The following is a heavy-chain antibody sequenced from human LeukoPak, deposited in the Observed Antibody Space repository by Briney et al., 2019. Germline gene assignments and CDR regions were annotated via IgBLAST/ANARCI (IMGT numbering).Heavy chain of an antibody. CDR3: ARRHYYDSSGYYYLAFDI. V-gene: IGHV4-59*01. Sequence: SETLSLTCTVSGGSISSYYWSWIRQPPGKGLEWIGYIYYSGSTNYNPSLKSRVTISVDTSKNQFSLKLSSVTAADTAVYCCARRHYYDSSGYYYLAFDIWGQGTMVTVSS. CDR1: GGSISSYY. J-gene: IGHJ3*02. CDR2: IYYSGST. D-gene: IGHD3-22*01.